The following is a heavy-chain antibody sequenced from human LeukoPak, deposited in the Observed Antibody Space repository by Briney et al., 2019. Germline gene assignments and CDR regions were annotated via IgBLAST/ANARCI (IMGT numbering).Heavy chain of an antibody. D-gene: IGHD6-13*01. Sequence: GGSLRLSCAASGFTFSSYEMNWVRQAPGKGLEWVSYISRSGSSIYYADSVRGRLTISRDNSKNTPYLQMNSLYYCAKQSYSNSWNNFDYWGQGTLVTVSS. CDR2: ISRSGSSI. J-gene: IGHJ4*02. V-gene: IGHV3-48*03. CDR3: SWNNFDY. CDR1: GFTFSSYE.